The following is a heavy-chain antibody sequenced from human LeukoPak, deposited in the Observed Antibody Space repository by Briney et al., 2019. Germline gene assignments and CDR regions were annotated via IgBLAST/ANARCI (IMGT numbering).Heavy chain of an antibody. D-gene: IGHD2-15*01. CDR3: ARQVGYCSGGSCYSGY. CDR2: IYPGDSDT. Sequence: GESLKISCKGSGYSFTSYRIGWVRQMPGKGLEWMGIIYPGDSDTRYSPSFQGQVTISADKSISTAYLQWSSLKASDTAMYYCARQVGYCSGGSCYSGYWGQGTLVTVSS. J-gene: IGHJ4*02. V-gene: IGHV5-51*01. CDR1: GYSFTSYR.